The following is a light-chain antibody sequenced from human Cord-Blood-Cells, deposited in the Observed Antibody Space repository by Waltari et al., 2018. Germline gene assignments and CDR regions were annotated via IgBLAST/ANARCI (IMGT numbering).Light chain of an antibody. Sequence: QSALTQPASVSGSPGQSITISCTGTSSDVGGYNNVPWYQQHPGKAPKLMIYDVSNWPSGVSNRFSGSKSGNTASLTISGLQAEDEADYYCSSYTSSSTLDVFGTGTKVTVL. CDR2: DVS. CDR1: SSDVGGYNN. CDR3: SSYTSSSTLDV. V-gene: IGLV2-14*01. J-gene: IGLJ1*01.